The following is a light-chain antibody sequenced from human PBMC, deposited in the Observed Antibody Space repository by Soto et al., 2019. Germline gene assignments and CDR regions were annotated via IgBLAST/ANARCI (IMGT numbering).Light chain of an antibody. Sequence: DIQMAQSPSTLSASVGDRVTITCRASQSFSGWLAWYQQKPGKAPKLLIYDAPSLESGVPSRFSGNGSGTEFTLTISSLQPDDFATYYCQHYDSFLWTFGQGTKVHIK. CDR2: DAP. V-gene: IGKV1-5*01. J-gene: IGKJ1*01. CDR3: QHYDSFLWT. CDR1: QSFSGW.